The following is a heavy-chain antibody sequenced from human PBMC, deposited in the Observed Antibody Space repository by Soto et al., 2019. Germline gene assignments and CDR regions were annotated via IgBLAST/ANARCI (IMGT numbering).Heavy chain of an antibody. CDR2: IYSGGST. Sequence: GGSLRLSCAASGFTVSSNYMSWVRQAPGKGLEWVSVIYSGGSTYYADSVKGRFTISRDNSKNTLYLQMNSLRAEDTAVYYCARDSYCSSTSCFPYYYYYYMDVWGKGTTVTVSS. CDR3: ARDSYCSSTSCFPYYYYYYMDV. J-gene: IGHJ6*03. D-gene: IGHD2-2*01. CDR1: GFTVSSNY. V-gene: IGHV3-66*01.